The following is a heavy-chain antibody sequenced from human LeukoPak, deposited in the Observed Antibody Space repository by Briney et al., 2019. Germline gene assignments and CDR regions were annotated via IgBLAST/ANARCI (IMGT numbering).Heavy chain of an antibody. D-gene: IGHD2-2*01. V-gene: IGHV1-2*02. J-gene: IGHJ4*02. CDR1: GYTLTDYY. CDR3: ARVGYCSSTSCHFLDY. Sequence: ASVKVSCKPSGYTLTDYYMQWVRQAPGRGLEWMGWINPNTGGTDYAQKFQGRVTMTRDTSTSTAYMELSRLRSDDTAVYYCARVGYCSSTSCHFLDYWGQGTLVTVSS. CDR2: INPNTGGT.